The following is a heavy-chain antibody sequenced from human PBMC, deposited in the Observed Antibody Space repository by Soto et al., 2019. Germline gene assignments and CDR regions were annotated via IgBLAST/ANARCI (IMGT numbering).Heavy chain of an antibody. CDR2: IKQDGSEK. V-gene: IGHV3-7*01. CDR1: GFTFSTYW. Sequence: PGGSLRLSCAASGFTFSTYWINWVRQAPGKGLEWVANIKQDGSEKYYVDSVKGRFAISRDNAKDSLFLQMNNLRAEDTAVYYCVRDWSTFWGMDVWGQGTTVTVSS. J-gene: IGHJ6*02. CDR3: VRDWSTFWGMDV.